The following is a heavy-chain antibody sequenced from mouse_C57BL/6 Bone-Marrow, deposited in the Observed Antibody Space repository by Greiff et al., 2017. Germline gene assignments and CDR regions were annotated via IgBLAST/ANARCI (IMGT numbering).Heavy chain of an antibody. CDR1: GFTFNTYA. Sequence: EVMLVESGGGLVQPKGSLKLSCAASGFTFNTYAMHWVRQAPGKGLEWVARIRSKSSNYATYYADSVKDRFTISRDDSQSMLYLQMNNLKTEDTAMYYCVRGWSTTVVNAMDYWGQGTSVTVSS. CDR3: VRGWSTTVVNAMDY. D-gene: IGHD1-1*01. V-gene: IGHV10-3*01. CDR2: IRSKSSNYAT. J-gene: IGHJ4*01.